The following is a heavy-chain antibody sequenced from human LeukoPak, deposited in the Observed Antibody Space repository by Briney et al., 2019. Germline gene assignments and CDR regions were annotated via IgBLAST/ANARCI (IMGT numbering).Heavy chain of an antibody. J-gene: IGHJ4*02. V-gene: IGHV3-21*01. CDR1: GFTFSSYS. CDR3: ARGGNGYDILTGSGY. D-gene: IGHD3-9*01. Sequence: PGGSLRLSCAASGFTFSSYSMNWVRQAPGKGLEWVSSISSSSSYIYYADSVKGRFTISRDNAKNSLYLQMNSLRAEDTAVYYCARGGNGYDILTGSGYWGQGTLVTVSS. CDR2: ISSSSSYI.